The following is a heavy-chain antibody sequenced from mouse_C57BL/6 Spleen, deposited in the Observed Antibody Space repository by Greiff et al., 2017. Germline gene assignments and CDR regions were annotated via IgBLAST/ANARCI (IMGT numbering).Heavy chain of an antibody. D-gene: IGHD1-2*01. CDR3: ARNPLLRGYFDV. V-gene: IGHV1-59*01. CDR1: GYTFTSYW. Sequence: QVQLQQPGAELVRPGTSVKLSCKASGYTFTSYWMHWVKQRPGQGLEWIGVIDPSDSYTNYNQKFKGKATLTVDTSSSTAYMQLSSLTSEDAAVYYCARNPLLRGYFDVWGTGTTVTVSS. J-gene: IGHJ1*03. CDR2: IDPSDSYT.